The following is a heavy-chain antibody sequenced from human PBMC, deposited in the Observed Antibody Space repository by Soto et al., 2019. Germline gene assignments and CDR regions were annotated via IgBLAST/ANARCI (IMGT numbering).Heavy chain of an antibody. J-gene: IGHJ6*02. D-gene: IGHD6-13*01. CDR3: ARQAYSSSWDGGDYYYYYYGMDV. V-gene: IGHV3-33*01. CDR2: IWYDGSNK. Sequence: GESLKISCAASGFTFSSYGMHWVRQAPGKGLEWVAVIWYDGSNKYYADSVKGRFTISRDNSKNTLYLQMNSLRAEDTAVYYCARQAYSSSWDGGDYYYYYYGMDVWGQGTTVTVSS. CDR1: GFTFSSYG.